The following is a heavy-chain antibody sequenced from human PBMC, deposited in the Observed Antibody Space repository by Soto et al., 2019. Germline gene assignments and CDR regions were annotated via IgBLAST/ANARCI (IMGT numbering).Heavy chain of an antibody. CDR1: GYTFTKHW. V-gene: IGHV5-51*01. D-gene: IGHD6-6*01. CDR2: IYPGDSDT. J-gene: IGHJ5*02. Sequence: PGESLKISCQASGYTFTKHWIAWVRKRPGKGLEWMGIIYPGDSDTRYSPSFRGQVTISADKSMNTAYLQWTSLKTSDTAMYYCARRGGQSVRNWLEPWGQGTLVTVYS. CDR3: ARRGGQSVRNWLEP.